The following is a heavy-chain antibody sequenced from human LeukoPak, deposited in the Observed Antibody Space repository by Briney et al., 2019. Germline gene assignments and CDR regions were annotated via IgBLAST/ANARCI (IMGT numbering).Heavy chain of an antibody. CDR1: GGSFSGYY. V-gene: IGHV4-34*01. J-gene: IGHJ1*01. D-gene: IGHD3-22*01. CDR3: ARPDDYDSGGYSSYFQY. CDR2: INYSRST. Sequence: SETLSLTCAVYGGSFSGYYWSWIRQPPGKGLEWIGEINYSRSTDYNPSLKSRVSISVDTSKNQFSLKLSSVTAADTAMYYCARPDDYDSGGYSSYFQYWGQGTLVTVSS.